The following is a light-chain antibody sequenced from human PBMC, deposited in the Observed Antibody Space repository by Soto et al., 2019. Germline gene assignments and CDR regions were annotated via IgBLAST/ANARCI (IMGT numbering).Light chain of an antibody. CDR1: GNYIESYNL. J-gene: IGLJ2*01. Sequence: QSALTQPASVSGSPGQSITISCTGSGNYIESYNLISWYQQHPGKAPKLIIYEDTQRPSGVSHRFSASESGNTASLTISGLQAGDGADYYCCSYVWDTTLVFGGGTKLTVL. CDR2: EDT. CDR3: CSYVWDTTLV. V-gene: IGLV2-23*01.